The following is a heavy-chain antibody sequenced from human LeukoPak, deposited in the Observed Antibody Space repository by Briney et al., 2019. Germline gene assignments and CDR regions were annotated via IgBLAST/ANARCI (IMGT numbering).Heavy chain of an antibody. CDR1: GDSISYHNYY. CDR2: VYYTGNT. CDR3: ARLRAMAGHRGGFDF. D-gene: IGHD6-19*01. J-gene: IGHJ6*02. Sequence: SETLSLTCAVSGDSISYHNYYWDWIRQPPGKGLEWIGTVYYTGNTYYNPSLKSRVAISVDTSKNQFSLQLTSMTAADSAIYYCARLRAMAGHRGGFDFWGQGTTVTVSS. V-gene: IGHV4-39*01.